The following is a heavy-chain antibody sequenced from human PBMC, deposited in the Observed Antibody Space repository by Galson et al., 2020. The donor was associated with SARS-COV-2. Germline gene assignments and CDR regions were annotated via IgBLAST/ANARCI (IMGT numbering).Heavy chain of an antibody. CDR2: IRDTGNTYAT. CDR3: ASDYLGLGSN. CDR1: GFSFSDHY. Sequence: GGSLRLSCAASGFSFSDHYLDWVRRAPGKGLEWVARIRDTGNTYATEYAASVRGRFTVSRDDSRNSLYLHMNSLKSEDTAIYYCASDYLGLGSNWGQGTLVTVSS. V-gene: IGHV3-72*01. D-gene: IGHD3-10*01. J-gene: IGHJ4*02.